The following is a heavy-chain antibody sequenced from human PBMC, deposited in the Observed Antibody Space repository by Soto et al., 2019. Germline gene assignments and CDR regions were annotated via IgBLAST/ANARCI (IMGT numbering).Heavy chain of an antibody. CDR3: ARAGSTYYYDSSGYYYFDY. D-gene: IGHD3-22*01. J-gene: IGHJ4*02. V-gene: IGHV1-69*13. Sequence: GASVKVSCKASGGTFSSYAISWVRQAPGQGLEWMGGIIPIFGTANYAQKFQGRVTITADESTSTAYTELSSLRSEDTAVYYCARAGSTYYYDSSGYYYFDYWGQGTLVTVSS. CDR2: IIPIFGTA. CDR1: GGTFSSYA.